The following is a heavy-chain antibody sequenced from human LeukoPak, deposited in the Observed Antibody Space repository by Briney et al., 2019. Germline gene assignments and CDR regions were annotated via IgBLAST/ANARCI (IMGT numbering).Heavy chain of an antibody. J-gene: IGHJ6*03. CDR2: ISSSSTYI. CDR1: GFIFSSYS. D-gene: IGHD2-15*01. Sequence: GGSLRLSCAASGFIFSSYSMNWVRQAPGKGLEWVSSISSSSTYIYYADSVKGRFTISRDNSKNTLYLQMNSLRAEDTAVYYCARAYCSGGSCYPYYYYMDVWGKGTTVTISS. CDR3: ARAYCSGGSCYPYYYYMDV. V-gene: IGHV3-21*01.